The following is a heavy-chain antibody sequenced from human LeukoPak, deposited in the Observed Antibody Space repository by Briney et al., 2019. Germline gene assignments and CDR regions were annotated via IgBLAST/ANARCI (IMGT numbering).Heavy chain of an antibody. Sequence: SETLSLTCTVSDGSISSYYWSWIRQPPGKGLEWIGYIFYSGSTNYNPSLKSRVTISVDTSKNQVSLKLSSVIAADTAVYYCATRPSGSDRFLPYFDYWGQGTLVTVSS. CDR3: ATRPSGSDRFLPYFDY. V-gene: IGHV4-59*01. J-gene: IGHJ4*02. CDR2: IFYSGST. CDR1: DGSISSYY. D-gene: IGHD1-1*01.